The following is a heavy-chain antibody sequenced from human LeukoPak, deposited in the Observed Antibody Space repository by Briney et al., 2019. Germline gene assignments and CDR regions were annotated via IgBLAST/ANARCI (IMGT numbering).Heavy chain of an antibody. D-gene: IGHD3-3*01. CDR1: GYTFTGYY. Sequence: EASVKVSCTASGYTFTGYYMHWVRQAPGQGLEWMGWINPNSGGTNYAQKFQGRVTMTRDTSISTAYMELSRLRSDDTAVYYCARARGPDFWSGYAYDYWGQGTLVTVSS. CDR2: INPNSGGT. J-gene: IGHJ4*02. CDR3: ARARGPDFWSGYAYDY. V-gene: IGHV1-2*02.